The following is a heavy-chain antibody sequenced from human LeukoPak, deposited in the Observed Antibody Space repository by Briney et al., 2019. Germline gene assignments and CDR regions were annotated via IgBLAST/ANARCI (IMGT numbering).Heavy chain of an antibody. CDR1: GFTFSSYW. J-gene: IGHJ4*02. Sequence: GGSLRLSCAASGFTFSSYWMSWVRQAPGKGLEWVANIKQDGSEKYYVDSVKGRFTISRDNAKNSLYLQVNSLRAEDTAVYYCASFVHEVGGFFDYWGQGTLVTVSS. CDR3: ASFVHEVGGFFDY. D-gene: IGHD3-16*01. CDR2: IKQDGSEK. V-gene: IGHV3-7*03.